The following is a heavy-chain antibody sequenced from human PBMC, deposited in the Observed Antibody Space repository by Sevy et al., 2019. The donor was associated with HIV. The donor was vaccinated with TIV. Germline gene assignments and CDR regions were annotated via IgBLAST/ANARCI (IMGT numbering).Heavy chain of an antibody. CDR1: GYSFTSYW. CDR3: AGRKAGYYYDSSGYPYYFDY. V-gene: IGHV5-51*01. Sequence: GESLKISCKGSGYSFTSYWIGWVRQMPGKGLEWMGIIYPGDSDTRYSPSFQGQVTISADKSISTAYLQWSSLKASDTAMYYCAGRKAGYYYDSSGYPYYFDYWGQGTLVTVSS. J-gene: IGHJ4*02. CDR2: IYPGDSDT. D-gene: IGHD3-22*01.